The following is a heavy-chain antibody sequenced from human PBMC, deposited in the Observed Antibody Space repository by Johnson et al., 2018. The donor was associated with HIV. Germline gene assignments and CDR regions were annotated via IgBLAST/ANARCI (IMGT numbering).Heavy chain of an antibody. CDR1: GFTFDDYG. D-gene: IGHD3-22*01. V-gene: IGHV3-9*01. CDR2: ISWNSGSI. Sequence: VQLVESGGGVVRPGRSLRLSCAASGFTFDDYGMHWVRQAPGKGLEWVSGISWNSGSIAYADSVKGRFPISRDNSKNTLYPEMNSLRAEDTDVYYCAKDVGSGYYPPAAFDIWGQGTMVTVSS. CDR3: AKDVGSGYYPPAAFDI. J-gene: IGHJ3*02.